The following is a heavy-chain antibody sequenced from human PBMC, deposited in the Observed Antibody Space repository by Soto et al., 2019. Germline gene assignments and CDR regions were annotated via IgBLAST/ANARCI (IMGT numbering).Heavy chain of an antibody. Sequence: SETLSLTCAVSGGSISSSNWWSWVRQPPGKGLEWIGEIYHSGSTNYNPSLKSRVTISVDKSKNRFSLKLSSVTAADTAVYYCARDEYYYDSSGYYVGSWGQGTLVTVSS. V-gene: IGHV4-4*02. CDR1: GGSISSSNW. J-gene: IGHJ5*02. CDR3: ARDEYYYDSSGYYVGS. D-gene: IGHD3-22*01. CDR2: IYHSGST.